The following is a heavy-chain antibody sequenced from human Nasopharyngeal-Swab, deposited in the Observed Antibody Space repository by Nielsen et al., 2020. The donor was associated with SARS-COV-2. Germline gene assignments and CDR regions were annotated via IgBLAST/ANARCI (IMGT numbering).Heavy chain of an antibody. CDR2: INPNSGGT. Sequence: ASVKVSCKASGYTFIGYDMHWVRQAPGQGLEWMGRINPNSGGTNFAQKFQGRVTVTRDTSISTAYMELSRLTFDDTAVYYCLRDDVETPGMAATGPPGVYWGQGPLVIVSS. CDR1: GYTFIGYD. V-gene: IGHV1-2*06. D-gene: IGHD6-13*01. J-gene: IGHJ4*02. CDR3: LRDDVETPGMAATGPPGVY.